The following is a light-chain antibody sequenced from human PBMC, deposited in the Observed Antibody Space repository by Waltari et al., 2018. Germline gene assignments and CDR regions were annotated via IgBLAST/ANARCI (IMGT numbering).Light chain of an antibody. J-gene: IGLJ3*02. CDR2: EGS. V-gene: IGLV2-23*01. Sequence: QSALTQPASVSGSPGQSIIISCTGTSGDVGGYNVVSWYQRHPGKVPKLIIYEGSKRPSGISDRFSGSKSCNTASLTISGLQTEDEAEYYGYSYAGSSTWVFGGGTQLTVV. CDR3: YSYAGSSTWV. CDR1: SGDVGGYNV.